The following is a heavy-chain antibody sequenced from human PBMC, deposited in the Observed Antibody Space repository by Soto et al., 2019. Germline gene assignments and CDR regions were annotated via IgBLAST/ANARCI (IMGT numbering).Heavy chain of an antibody. D-gene: IGHD4-17*01. J-gene: IGHJ4*02. V-gene: IGHV3-15*01. Sequence: EVQLVESGGGLVKPGGSLRLSCAASGFTFSNAWMSWVRQAPGKGLEWVGRIKSKTDGGTTDYAAPVKGRFTISRDDSKNTLYLQMNSLKTEDTAVYYCTPLTTVTLQDYWGQGTLVTVSS. CDR3: TPLTTVTLQDY. CDR2: IKSKTDGGTT. CDR1: GFTFSNAW.